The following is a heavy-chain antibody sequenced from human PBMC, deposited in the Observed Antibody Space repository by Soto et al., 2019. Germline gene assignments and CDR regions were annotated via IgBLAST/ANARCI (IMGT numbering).Heavy chain of an antibody. CDR2: IYYSGIS. CDR3: ARTEWIQLWFDY. J-gene: IGHJ4*02. CDR1: GAYISSGGYY. D-gene: IGHD5-18*01. Sequence: QVQLLESGPGLVKPSQTLSLICNVSGAYISSGGYYWSWIRQRPGGGLEWLGFIYYSGISHYNPSLKSRATISVDTSKNQFSLKLISVTAADTAVYYCARTEWIQLWFDYWGQGALVTVS. V-gene: IGHV4-31*03.